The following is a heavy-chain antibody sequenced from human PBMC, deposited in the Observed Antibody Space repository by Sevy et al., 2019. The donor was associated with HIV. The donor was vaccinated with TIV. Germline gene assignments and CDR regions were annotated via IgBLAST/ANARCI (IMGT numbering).Heavy chain of an antibody. CDR2: ISMSSNYI. CDR1: GFTFSDSN. J-gene: IGHJ3*02. V-gene: IGHV3-21*01. CDR3: ARDEDPGVFDI. Sequence: GGSLRLSCAASGFTFSDSNMNWVRQAPGKGLEWISSISMSSNYIDYADSVEGRFTISRDNAENSLYLQMNSLRAEDTAVYYCARDEDPGVFDIWGQGTMVTVSS.